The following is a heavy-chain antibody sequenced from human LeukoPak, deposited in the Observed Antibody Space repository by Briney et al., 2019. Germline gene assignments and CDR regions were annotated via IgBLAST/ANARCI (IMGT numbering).Heavy chain of an antibody. J-gene: IGHJ4*02. Sequence: ASVKVSCKASGYTFSRNAMNWVRQVPGRGLEWMGWINTNAGNPTYAQGFTGRFVFSLDTSVSTAYLQISSLQAEDTAVYYCARASGFCSGLRCYLHLDHWGQGSLVTVSS. D-gene: IGHD2-15*01. CDR1: GYTFSRNA. V-gene: IGHV7-4-1*02. CDR2: INTNAGNP. CDR3: ARASGFCSGLRCYLHLDH.